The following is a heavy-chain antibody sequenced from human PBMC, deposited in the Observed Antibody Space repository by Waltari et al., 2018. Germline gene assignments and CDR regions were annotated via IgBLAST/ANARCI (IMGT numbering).Heavy chain of an antibody. CDR1: GGSISSYY. CDR3: ARAPGWDYAEYYFDY. CDR2: IYYSGST. V-gene: IGHV4-59*01. J-gene: IGHJ4*02. Sequence: QVQLQESGPGLVKPSETLSLTCTVSGGSISSYYWSWIRPPPGKGLEWIGYIYYSGSTNYNPSLKSRVTISVDTSKNQFSLKLSSVTAADTAVYYCARAPGWDYAEYYFDYWGQGTLVTVSS. D-gene: IGHD2-2*01.